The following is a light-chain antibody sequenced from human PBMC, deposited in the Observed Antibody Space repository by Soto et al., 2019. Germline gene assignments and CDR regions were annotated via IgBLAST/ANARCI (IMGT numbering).Light chain of an antibody. J-gene: IGKJ1*01. Sequence: IGLTQSPVTLSLSPGERATLSCRSSQSFTSTSLAWYQQKPGQAPRLLISGASRRAAGIPDRFSGSGSGTDFTLTISRLESEDVAVYCCQQYDSSPRTFGKGTKV. CDR1: QSFTSTS. CDR3: QQYDSSPRT. V-gene: IGKV3-20*01. CDR2: GAS.